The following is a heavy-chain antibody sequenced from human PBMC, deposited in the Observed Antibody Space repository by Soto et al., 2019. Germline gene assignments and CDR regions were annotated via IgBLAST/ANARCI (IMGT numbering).Heavy chain of an antibody. V-gene: IGHV4-34*01. Sequence: PSETLSLTCAVYGGSFSGYYWSWFRQPPGKGLEWSGEINHSGSTNYNPSLKSRVTISVDASTNQFSLKLSSVTAADTAVYHCARESRITIFGVVITSYGMDVWGQGTTVTVSS. J-gene: IGHJ6*02. CDR1: GGSFSGYY. CDR2: INHSGST. D-gene: IGHD3-3*01. CDR3: ARESRITIFGVVITSYGMDV.